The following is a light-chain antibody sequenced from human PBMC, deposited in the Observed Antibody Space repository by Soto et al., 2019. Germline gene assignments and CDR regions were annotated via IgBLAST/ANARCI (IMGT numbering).Light chain of an antibody. Sequence: PGDRANLSCRASQNLGSCYLAWYQQKPGQAPRILNYAASTRATGTPDRFSGSGSGTDYSLTISRLEPEDFAVYYCQQYYTSPRTFGQGTKVEI. CDR2: AAS. CDR1: QNLGSCY. J-gene: IGKJ1*01. V-gene: IGKV3-20*01. CDR3: QQYYTSPRT.